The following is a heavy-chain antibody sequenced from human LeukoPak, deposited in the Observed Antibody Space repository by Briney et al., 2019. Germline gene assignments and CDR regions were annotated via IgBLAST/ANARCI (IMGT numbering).Heavy chain of an antibody. CDR1: GGSMSSDTSY. CDR2: FYAIGIT. J-gene: IGHJ6*03. Sequence: SETLSLTCTVSGGSMSSDTSYWSWIGQPAGKGLEWIVRFYAIGITNYDPSHKCRVTVSVDTSKTQFSLRLSSVTAADTAVYFCARGYAGSSAVAYYYYYMDVWGKGTTVTVSS. CDR3: ARGYAGSSAVAYYYYYMDV. V-gene: IGHV4-61*02. D-gene: IGHD2-2*01.